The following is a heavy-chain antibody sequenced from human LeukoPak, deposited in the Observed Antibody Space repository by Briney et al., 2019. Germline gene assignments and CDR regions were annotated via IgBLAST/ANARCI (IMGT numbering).Heavy chain of an antibody. CDR3: ARQVEVAGTCYYFDY. Sequence: SETLSLTCAVYGGSFSGYYWSWIRQPPGTGLEWIGEINHSGSTKSNPSLKSRVTISVDTSKNQFSLNLSSMTAADTAVYYCARQVEVAGTCYYFDYWGQGTLVTVSS. CDR2: INHSGST. V-gene: IGHV4-34*01. CDR1: GGSFSGYY. J-gene: IGHJ4*02. D-gene: IGHD6-19*01.